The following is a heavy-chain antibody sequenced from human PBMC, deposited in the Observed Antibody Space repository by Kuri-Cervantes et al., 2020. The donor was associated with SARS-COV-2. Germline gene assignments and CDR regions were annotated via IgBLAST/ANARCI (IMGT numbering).Heavy chain of an antibody. Sequence: SETLSLTCTVSGGSISSHYWSWIRQPPGKGLEWIGYIYYSGSTYYNPSLKSRVTISVDTSKNQFSLKLSSVTAADTAVYYCARDRSGYEYYDFLNYVDVWSKGTTVTVSS. CDR1: GGSISSHY. CDR2: IYYSGST. V-gene: IGHV4-59*11. J-gene: IGHJ6*03. D-gene: IGHD3-9*01. CDR3: ARDRSGYEYYDFLNYVDV.